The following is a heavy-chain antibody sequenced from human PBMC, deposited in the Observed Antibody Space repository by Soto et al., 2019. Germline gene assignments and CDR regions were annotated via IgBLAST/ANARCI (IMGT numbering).Heavy chain of an antibody. D-gene: IGHD3-22*01. Sequence: GGSLRLSCAASGFTFSSYSMNWVRQAPGKGLEWVSYISSSSSTIYYADSVKGRFTISRDNAKNSLYLQTNSLRDEDTAVYYCARDPTPETYYYDSSGPPDYWGKGT. CDR3: ARDPTPETYYYDSSGPPDY. J-gene: IGHJ4*02. CDR2: ISSSSSTI. V-gene: IGHV3-48*02. CDR1: GFTFSSYS.